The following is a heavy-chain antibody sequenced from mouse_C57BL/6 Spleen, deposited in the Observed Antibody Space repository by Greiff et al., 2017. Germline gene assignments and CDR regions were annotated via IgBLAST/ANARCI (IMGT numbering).Heavy chain of an antibody. V-gene: IGHV1-18*01. CDR2: INPNNGGT. D-gene: IGHD2-3*01. Sequence: EVKLQQSGPELVKPGASVQIPCKASGYTFTDYNMDWVKQSHGKSLAWIGDINPNNGGTIYNQKFKGKATLTVDKSSSTAYMELRSLTSEDTAVYYCARIGYYPYYAMDYWGQGTSVTVSS. J-gene: IGHJ4*01. CDR1: GYTFTDYN. CDR3: ARIGYYPYYAMDY.